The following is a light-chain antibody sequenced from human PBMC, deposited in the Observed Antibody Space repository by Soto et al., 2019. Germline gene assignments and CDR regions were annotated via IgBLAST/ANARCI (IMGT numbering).Light chain of an antibody. J-gene: IGKJ2*01. CDR2: GAS. V-gene: IGKV3-20*01. CDR1: QSVSSSS. Sequence: EIVLTQSPGTLSLSPGERATLSCRASQSVSSSSLAWYQQKPGQAPRLLIYGASSRATGIPDRFSGSGSGTDFTLTISRLEPEDFAVYYCQQYDSSPRYTFGQGTKLEIK. CDR3: QQYDSSPRYT.